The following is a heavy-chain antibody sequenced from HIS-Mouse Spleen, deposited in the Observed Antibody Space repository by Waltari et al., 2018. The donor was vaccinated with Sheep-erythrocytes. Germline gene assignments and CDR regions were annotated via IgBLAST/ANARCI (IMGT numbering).Heavy chain of an antibody. Sequence: EVQLVESGGGLVKPGGSLRLSCAASGFTFRSYSMNWVRQATGKGLEWVSSISSSSSYIYYADSVKGRFTISRDNAKNSLYLQMNSLRAEDTAVYYCARVAAVTTYYFDYWGQGTLVTVSS. J-gene: IGHJ4*02. D-gene: IGHD4-17*01. V-gene: IGHV3-21*01. CDR3: ARVAAVTTYYFDY. CDR1: GFTFRSYS. CDR2: ISSSSSYI.